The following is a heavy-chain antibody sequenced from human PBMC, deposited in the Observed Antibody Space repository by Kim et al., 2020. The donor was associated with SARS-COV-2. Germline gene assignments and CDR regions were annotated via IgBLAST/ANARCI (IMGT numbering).Heavy chain of an antibody. J-gene: IGHJ6*02. Sequence: VKGRFTISRDNAKNALYLQMNSLRAEDTALYYCAKDMGGSGSFNYYGMDVWGQGTTVTVSS. CDR3: AKDMGGSGSFNYYGMDV. D-gene: IGHD3-10*01. V-gene: IGHV3-9*01.